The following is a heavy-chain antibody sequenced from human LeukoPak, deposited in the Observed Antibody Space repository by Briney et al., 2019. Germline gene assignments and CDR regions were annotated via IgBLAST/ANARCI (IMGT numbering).Heavy chain of an antibody. CDR3: AREVGYCTNGVCYIDY. V-gene: IGHV1-69*05. J-gene: IGHJ4*02. D-gene: IGHD2-8*01. Sequence: SVKVCCKASGGTFSSYAISWVRQAPGQGLEWMGRIIPIFGTANYAQKFQGRVTITTDESTSTAYMELSSLRSEDTAVYYCAREVGYCTNGVCYIDYWGQGTLVTVSS. CDR2: IIPIFGTA. CDR1: GGTFSSYA.